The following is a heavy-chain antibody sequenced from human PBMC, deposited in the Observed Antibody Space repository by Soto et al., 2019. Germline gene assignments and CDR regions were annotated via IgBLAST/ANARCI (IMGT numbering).Heavy chain of an antibody. CDR3: ARTRQSCTTSRCHDVYFDF. V-gene: IGHV4-4*02. CDR2: ISHSGST. D-gene: IGHD2-8*01. J-gene: IGHJ4*02. CDR1: GDATPISPW. Sequence: ETLFPACAFSGDATPISPWLTWVRQPPAQGLEWIGQISHSGSTNYNPSLTSRVTISVDKSKNHFSLKLTSVTAADTAVYYCARTRQSCTTSRCHDVYFDFWGRGTLVTGSS.